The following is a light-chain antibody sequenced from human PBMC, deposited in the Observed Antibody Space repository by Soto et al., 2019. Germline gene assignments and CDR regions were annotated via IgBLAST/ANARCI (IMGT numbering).Light chain of an antibody. CDR3: QRYDISPFP. Sequence: EIVSTQSPGTLSLSPGERATLSCRASQSVSSTYLAWYQQKPGQAPRLLIYGASSRATGIPDRFSGSGSGTDFALTISSLEPEDFAVYYCQRYDISPFPFGQGTKLEMK. CDR2: GAS. CDR1: QSVSSTY. V-gene: IGKV3-20*01. J-gene: IGKJ2*01.